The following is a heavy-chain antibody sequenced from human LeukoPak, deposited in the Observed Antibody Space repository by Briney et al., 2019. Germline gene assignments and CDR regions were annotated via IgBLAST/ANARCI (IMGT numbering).Heavy chain of an antibody. CDR1: GFTFSSYG. Sequence: GGSLRLSCAASGFTFSSYGMHWVRQAPGKGLEWVAFIRYDGSNKYYADSVKGRFTISRDNAKNSLYLQMNSLRAEDTAVYYCARAGNYYDSSGYYGPKGYFQHWGQGTLVTVSS. D-gene: IGHD3-22*01. J-gene: IGHJ1*01. CDR3: ARAGNYYDSSGYYGPKGYFQH. V-gene: IGHV3-30*02. CDR2: IRYDGSNK.